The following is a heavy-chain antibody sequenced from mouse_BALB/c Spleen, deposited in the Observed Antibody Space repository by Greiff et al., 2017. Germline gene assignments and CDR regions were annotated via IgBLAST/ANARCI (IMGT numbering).Heavy chain of an antibody. CDR1: GYTFTSYT. D-gene: IGHD2-1*01. V-gene: IGHV1-4*01. J-gene: IGHJ4*01. CDR3: ARHLLFPMDY. CDR2: INPSSGYT. Sequence: VKLQESGAELARPGASVKMSCKASGYTFTSYTMHWVKQRPGQGLEWIGYINPSSGYTNYNQKFKDKATLTADKSSSTAYMQLSSLTSEDSAVYYCARHLLFPMDYWGQGTSVTVSS.